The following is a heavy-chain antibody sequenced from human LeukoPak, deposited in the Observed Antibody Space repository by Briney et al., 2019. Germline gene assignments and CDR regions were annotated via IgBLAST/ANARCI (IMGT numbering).Heavy chain of an antibody. CDR1: GGTFSSYA. J-gene: IGHJ4*02. CDR3: ARDGKYYGSGSLFELDYYFDY. V-gene: IGHV1-69*05. D-gene: IGHD3-10*01. Sequence: SVKVSCKASGGTFSSYAISWVRQAPGQGFEWMGGIIPIFGTANYAQKFQGRVTITTDESTSTAYMELSSLRSEDTAVYYCARDGKYYGSGSLFELDYYFDYWGQGTLVTVSS. CDR2: IIPIFGTA.